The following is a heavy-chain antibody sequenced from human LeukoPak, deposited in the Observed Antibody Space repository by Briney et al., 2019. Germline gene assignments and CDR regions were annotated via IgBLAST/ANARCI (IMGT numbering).Heavy chain of an antibody. J-gene: IGHJ4*02. CDR2: INPTGGST. CDR1: GYTFSSFY. Sequence: ASVKVSCKASGYTFSSFYMHWVRQAPGQGLEWMGIINPTGGSTSYAQKFQGRVTMTTDTSTSTVYMELSSLRSEDTAVYYCARDHSTGGNWGQGTLVTVSS. V-gene: IGHV1-46*01. D-gene: IGHD2-8*02. CDR3: ARDHSTGGN.